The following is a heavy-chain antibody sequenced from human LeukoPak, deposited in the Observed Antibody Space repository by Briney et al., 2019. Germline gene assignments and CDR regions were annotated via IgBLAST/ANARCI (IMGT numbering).Heavy chain of an antibody. D-gene: IGHD3-22*01. J-gene: IGHJ2*01. CDR2: IYYSGST. CDR1: GGSISSSSYY. Sequence: SETLSLTCTVSGGSISSSSYYWGWIRQPPGKGLEWIGSIYYSGSTYYNPSLKSRVTLSVDTSKNQFSLKLSSVTAADTAVYYCAREPNDSSGYYWYFDLWGRGTLVTVSS. V-gene: IGHV4-39*07. CDR3: AREPNDSSGYYWYFDL.